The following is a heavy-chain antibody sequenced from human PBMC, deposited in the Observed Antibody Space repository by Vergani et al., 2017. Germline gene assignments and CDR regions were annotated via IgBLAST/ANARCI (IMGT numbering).Heavy chain of an antibody. CDR1: GFTFSSYA. Sequence: EVQLVESGGGLVKPGGSLRLSCAASGFTFSSYAMSWVRQAPGKGLEWVSAISGSGGSTYYADSVKGRFTISRDNSKNTLYLQMNSLRAEDTAVYYCATTFVGYCSSTSCYFRGFDYWGQGTLVTVSS. D-gene: IGHD2-2*01. V-gene: IGHV3-23*04. J-gene: IGHJ4*02. CDR2: ISGSGGST. CDR3: ATTFVGYCSSTSCYFRGFDY.